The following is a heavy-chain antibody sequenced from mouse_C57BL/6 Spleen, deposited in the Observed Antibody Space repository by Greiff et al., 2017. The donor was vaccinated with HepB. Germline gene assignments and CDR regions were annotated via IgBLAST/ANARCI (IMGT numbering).Heavy chain of an antibody. J-gene: IGHJ1*03. CDR3: ARHGGSYWYFDV. D-gene: IGHD1-1*01. Sequence: EVQRVESGGDLVKPGGSLKLSCAASGFTFSSYGMSWVRQTPDKRLEWVATISSGGSYTYYPDSVKGRFTISRDNAKNTLYLQMSSLKSEDTAMYYCARHGGSYWYFDVWVTGTTVTVSS. V-gene: IGHV5-6*01. CDR1: GFTFSSYG. CDR2: ISSGGSYT.